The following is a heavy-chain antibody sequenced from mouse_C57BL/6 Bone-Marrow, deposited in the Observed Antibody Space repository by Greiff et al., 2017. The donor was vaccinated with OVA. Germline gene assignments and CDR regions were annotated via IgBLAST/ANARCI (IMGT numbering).Heavy chain of an antibody. CDR3: VRGFFDY. V-gene: IGHV10-1*01. J-gene: IGHJ2*01. Sequence: VKDRFTISRYDSESMLYLQMNNLKTEDTAMYYCVRGFFDYWGQGTTLTVSS.